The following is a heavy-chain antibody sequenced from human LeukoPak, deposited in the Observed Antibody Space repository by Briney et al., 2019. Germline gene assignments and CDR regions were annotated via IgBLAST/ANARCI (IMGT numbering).Heavy chain of an antibody. CDR1: GYSFTTYG. V-gene: IGHV1-18*01. J-gene: IGHJ3*02. Sequence: SVKVSCKASGYSFTTYGITWVRQAPGQGLEWMGWISVYNGNTNYAPKLQDRVTLTTDTSTSTAYMELRSLRSDDTAVYYCARDRTVRTFDIWGQGTMVTVSS. D-gene: IGHD4-11*01. CDR3: ARDRTVRTFDI. CDR2: ISVYNGNT.